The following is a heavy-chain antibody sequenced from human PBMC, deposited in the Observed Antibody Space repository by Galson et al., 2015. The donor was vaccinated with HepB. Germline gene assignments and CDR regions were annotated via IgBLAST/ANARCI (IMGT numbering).Heavy chain of an antibody. J-gene: IGHJ3*02. Sequence: QSGAEVTKPGESLRISCKGSGYSFTSYWISWVRQMPGKGLEWMGRIDPSDSYTNYSPSFQGHVTISADKSISTAYLQWSSLKASDTAMYYCARQEWLVLQSYSPDAFDIWGQGTMVTVSS. CDR2: IDPSDSYT. D-gene: IGHD6-19*01. CDR1: GYSFTSYW. V-gene: IGHV5-10-1*01. CDR3: ARQEWLVLQSYSPDAFDI.